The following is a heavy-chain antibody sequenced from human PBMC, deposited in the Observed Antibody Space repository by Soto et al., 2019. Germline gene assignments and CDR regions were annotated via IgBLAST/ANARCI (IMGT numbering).Heavy chain of an antibody. Sequence: PGGSLRLSCAASGFTFTSYTIRWVRQAPGKGLEWVAVISFDGSNKYYADSVKGRFTISRDNSKNTLYLQVNSLRVEDTAVYFCARAKSGSYHWSGYFDYWGQGTLVTSPQ. CDR1: GFTFTSYT. CDR2: ISFDGSNK. V-gene: IGHV3-30-3*01. J-gene: IGHJ4*02. D-gene: IGHD1-26*01. CDR3: ARAKSGSYHWSGYFDY.